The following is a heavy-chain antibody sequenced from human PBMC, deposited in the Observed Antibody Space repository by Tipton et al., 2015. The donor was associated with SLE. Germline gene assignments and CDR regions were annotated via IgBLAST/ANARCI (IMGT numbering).Heavy chain of an antibody. D-gene: IGHD2-21*01. CDR1: GGSFSGYY. Sequence: LSLTCTVYGGSFSGYYWSWIRQPPGKGLEWIGEINHSGSTNYNPSLKSRVTISVDTSKNQFSLKLSSVTAADTAVYYCARREGILWGRVFDYWGQGTLVTVSS. CDR3: ARREGILWGRVFDY. V-gene: IGHV4-34*01. J-gene: IGHJ4*02. CDR2: INHSGST.